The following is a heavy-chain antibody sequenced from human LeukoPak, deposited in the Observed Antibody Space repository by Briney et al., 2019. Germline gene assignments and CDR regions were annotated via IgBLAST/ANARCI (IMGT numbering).Heavy chain of an antibody. CDR2: FHSSGDT. D-gene: IGHD5/OR15-5a*01. CDR3: ARGKVYYYYDY. V-gene: IGHV3-53*01. Sequence: GGSLRLSCTASGFTVMSNYMTWVRQAPGKGLEWVSVFHSSGDTYYADSVKGRFTISRDNSENTVYLQMNSLRAEDTAVYFCARGKVYYYYDYWGQGTLVTVSS. CDR1: GFTVMSNY. J-gene: IGHJ4*02.